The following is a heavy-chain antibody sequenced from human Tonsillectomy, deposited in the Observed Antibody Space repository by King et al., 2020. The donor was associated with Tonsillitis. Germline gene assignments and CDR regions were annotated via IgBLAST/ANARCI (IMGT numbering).Heavy chain of an antibody. D-gene: IGHD3-10*01. J-gene: IGHJ4*02. Sequence: VQLQQWGAGLLKPSETLSLTCAVYGGSFSSYYWSWIRQPPGKGLEWIWEINHSGSTNYNPSLKSRVTISVDTSTNQFSLKLTSVTAADTAVYYRSSGSYFYFGYWGQGALVTVSS. CDR1: GGSFSSYY. CDR2: INHSGST. CDR3: SSGSYFYFGY. V-gene: IGHV4-34*01.